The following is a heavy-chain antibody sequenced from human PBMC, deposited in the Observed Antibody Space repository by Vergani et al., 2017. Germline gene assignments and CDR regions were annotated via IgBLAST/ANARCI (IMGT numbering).Heavy chain of an antibody. V-gene: IGHV4-59*01. CDR3: ARVMYRDEASTGYRLEGMDI. J-gene: IGHJ6*02. CDR1: GGSISSYY. Sequence: QVQLQQWGAGLLKPSETLSLTCTVSGGSISSYYWSWIRQPPGKGLEWIGYIYYSGSTNYNPSLKSRVTISVDTSKNQFSLKLSSVTAADTAVYFCARVMYRDEASTGYRLEGMDIWGQGTTVTISS. CDR2: IYYSGST. D-gene: IGHD3-9*01.